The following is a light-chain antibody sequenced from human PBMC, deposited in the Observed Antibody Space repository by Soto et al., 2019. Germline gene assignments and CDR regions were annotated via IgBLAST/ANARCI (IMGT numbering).Light chain of an antibody. CDR1: QGISNY. V-gene: IGKV1-27*01. J-gene: IGKJ3*01. CDR2: AAS. Sequence: DIQMTQSPSFLSASVGDRVTITCRASQGISNYFAWYQQKPGKIPKPLSYAASTLQSGVQSPFSGSGSGTDFTLTLSTLQPEDVAPDSGQQYNSAPPRFGAGTKVDIQ. CDR3: QQYNSAPPR.